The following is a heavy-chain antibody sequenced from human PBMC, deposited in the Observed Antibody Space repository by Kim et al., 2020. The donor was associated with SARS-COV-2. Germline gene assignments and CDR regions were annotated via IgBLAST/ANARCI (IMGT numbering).Heavy chain of an antibody. V-gene: IGHV4-61*01. Sequence: SETLSLTCTVSGVSFSSCSYYWIRIPQRKGKGREWIVYIYYSRTSNYNPSLNSLVTISVSTSKNQFSLKLSSVTAADTALYYCASAHGFSSGWGVFDYWGQGALVTVSS. J-gene: IGHJ4*02. CDR1: GVSFSSCSYY. CDR3: ASAHGFSSGWGVFDY. CDR2: IYYSRTS. D-gene: IGHD6-19*01.